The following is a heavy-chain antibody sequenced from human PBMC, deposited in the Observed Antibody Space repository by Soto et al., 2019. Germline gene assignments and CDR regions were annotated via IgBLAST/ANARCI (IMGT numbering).Heavy chain of an antibody. Sequence: QVQLVESGGGVVQPGRSLRLSCAASGFTFSSYGMHWVRQAPGKGLEWVAVIWYDGSNKYYADSVKGRCTISRDNSKNTLYLKMNSLSAKDTAVYYCARDPGYSSGWFWCDPWGQGTLVTASS. CDR3: ARDPGYSSGWFWCDP. J-gene: IGHJ5*02. V-gene: IGHV3-33*01. CDR2: IWYDGSNK. CDR1: GFTFSSYG. D-gene: IGHD6-19*01.